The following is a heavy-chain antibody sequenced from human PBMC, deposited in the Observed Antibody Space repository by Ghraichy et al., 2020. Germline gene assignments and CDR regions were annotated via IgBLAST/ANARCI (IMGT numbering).Heavy chain of an antibody. CDR1: GYTFSSYG. CDR2: ISAYNGVT. CDR3: ARGGSSSSGFYYGLDV. V-gene: IGHV1-18*01. J-gene: IGHJ6*02. Sequence: ASVKVSCKASGYTFSSYGINWVRQAPGQGLEWMGWISAYNGVTNSAQNFQDRVTMTTDTSTSTAYMELRSLRSDDTAVFYCARGGSSSSGFYYGLDVWGQGTTVTVFS. D-gene: IGHD6-6*01.